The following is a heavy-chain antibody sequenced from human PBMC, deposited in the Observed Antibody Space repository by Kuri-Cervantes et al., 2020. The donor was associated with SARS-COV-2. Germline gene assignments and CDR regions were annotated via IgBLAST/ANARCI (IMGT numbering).Heavy chain of an antibody. CDR1: GGSINSYY. J-gene: IGHJ4*02. D-gene: IGHD6-19*01. Sequence: SETLSLTCTVSGGSINSYYWNWIRQPPGKGLEWIGYFDYSGSTNYNPSLKSRVTISVDTSNNQFSLKLSSVTAADTAVYYCATSIYDSSGGDYWGQGTLVTVSS. CDR3: ATSIYDSSGGDY. CDR2: FDYSGST. V-gene: IGHV4-59*08.